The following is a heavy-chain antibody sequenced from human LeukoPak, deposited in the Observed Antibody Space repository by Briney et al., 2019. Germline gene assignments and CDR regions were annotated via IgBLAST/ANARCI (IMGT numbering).Heavy chain of an antibody. CDR3: AITYYYDSSGYWDDAFDI. CDR1: GFTVSSNY. D-gene: IGHD3-22*01. V-gene: IGHV3-66*01. Sequence: GGSLRLSCAASGFTVSSNYMSWVRQAPGKGLEWVSIIYSDGSTYYADSVKGRFTISRDNSKNTLYLQMNSLRAEDTAVYYCAITYYYDSSGYWDDAFDIWGQGTMVTVSS. CDR2: IYSDGST. J-gene: IGHJ3*02.